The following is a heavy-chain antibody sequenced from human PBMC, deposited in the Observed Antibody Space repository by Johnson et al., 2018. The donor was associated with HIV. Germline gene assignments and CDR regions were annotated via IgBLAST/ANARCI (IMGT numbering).Heavy chain of an antibody. Sequence: QVQLVESGGGVVQPGDSLRLSCAEYGSTFRGYALHWVRQAPGKGLEWVALISYDGPDQYYADSVKARLTISRDNSKNTRYLQMNSLRGDDTGLYYCARDPGHGGRLYDAFDFRGQGTKVIVSS. V-gene: IGHV3-30*04. CDR2: ISYDGPDQ. D-gene: IGHD4-23*01. CDR1: GSTFRGYA. J-gene: IGHJ3*01. CDR3: ARDPGHGGRLYDAFDF.